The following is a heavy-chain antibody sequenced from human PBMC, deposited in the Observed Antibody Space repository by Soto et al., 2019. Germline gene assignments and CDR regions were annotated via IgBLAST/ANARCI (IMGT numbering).Heavy chain of an antibody. V-gene: IGHV5-51*01. CDR2: IYPGDSDT. J-gene: IGHJ6*02. D-gene: IGHD2-2*01. CDR3: ARLIPHCSSTSCFSYYYYGMDV. CDR1: GYSFTSYW. Sequence: PVESLKISCNGSGYSFTSYWIGWVRQMPGKGLEWMGIIYPGDSDTRYSPSFQGQVTISADKSISTAYLQWSSLKASDTAMYYCARLIPHCSSTSCFSYYYYGMDVWGQGTTVTVSS.